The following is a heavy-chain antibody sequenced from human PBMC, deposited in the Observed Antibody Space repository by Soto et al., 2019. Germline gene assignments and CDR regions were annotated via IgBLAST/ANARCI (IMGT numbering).Heavy chain of an antibody. CDR2: IYTDGRV. CDR1: GLSVTTNL. V-gene: IGHV3-53*04. J-gene: IGHJ4*02. Sequence: EVHLVESGGGLVQPGGSLRLSCAVSGLSVTTNLMTWVRQAPGKGLEWVSVIYTDGRVFYADYVRGRFTISRHNSINTVDLQINNLRAQDTAVDYCAQIDFGGGSWSQGTLVAVSS. D-gene: IGHD4-17*01. CDR3: AQIDFGGGS.